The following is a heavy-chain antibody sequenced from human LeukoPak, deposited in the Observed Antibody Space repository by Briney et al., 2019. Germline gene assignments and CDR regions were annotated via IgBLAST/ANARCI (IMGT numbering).Heavy chain of an antibody. CDR3: AGVLRYCSGGNCYSGGLGYMDV. Sequence: PGGSLRLSCAASGFTFSDYNMRWIRQAPGKGLEWVSSINRSGSTKYYADSVKGRFTISRDNAKNSLFLQMNSLRAEDTAVYYCAGVLRYCSGGNCYSGGLGYMDVWGKGTTVTISS. V-gene: IGHV3-11*01. J-gene: IGHJ6*03. CDR1: GFTFSDYN. D-gene: IGHD2-15*01. CDR2: INRSGSTK.